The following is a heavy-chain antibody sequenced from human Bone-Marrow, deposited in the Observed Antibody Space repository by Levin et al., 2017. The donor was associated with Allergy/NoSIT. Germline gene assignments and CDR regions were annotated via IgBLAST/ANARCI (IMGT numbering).Heavy chain of an antibody. CDR2: IRSRANRYAT. CDR1: GFAFSDSD. D-gene: IGHD5-24*01. V-gene: IGHV3-73*01. Sequence: GGSLRLSCAASGFAFSDSDMHWVRQASGKGLEWVGRIRSRANRYATAYAASVKGRFTVSRDDPKNTAYLQMNSLKIEDTAVYYCARRDGYSHWGQGILVTVSS. J-gene: IGHJ4*02. CDR3: ARRDGYSH.